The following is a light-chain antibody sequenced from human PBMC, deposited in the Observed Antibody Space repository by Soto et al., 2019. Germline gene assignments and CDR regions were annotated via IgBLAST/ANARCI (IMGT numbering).Light chain of an antibody. Sequence: QSVLTQPACVSGSPGQSITISCTGTSSDVGGYNYVSWYQQHPGKAPKLMIYDVSNRPSGVSNRFSGSKSGNTASLTISGLQAEDEADYYCSSYTSSSTLLYVFGTGTKVTV. V-gene: IGLV2-14*01. CDR1: SSDVGGYNY. CDR2: DVS. J-gene: IGLJ1*01. CDR3: SSYTSSSTLLYV.